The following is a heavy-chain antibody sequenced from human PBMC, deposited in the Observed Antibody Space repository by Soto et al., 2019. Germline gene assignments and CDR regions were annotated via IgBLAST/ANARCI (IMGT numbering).Heavy chain of an antibody. CDR3: TSGHTTTGRVY. CDR2: IYSETTGGST. Sequence: PGGSLRLSGDAAGGDVSNNFMTWVRQAPGKGLEWVSAIYSETTGGSTYYADSVRGRFTISRDNSKNTLFLQMNSLRVEDTAVYYCTSGHTTTGRVYWGQGTLVTVSS. J-gene: IGHJ4*02. D-gene: IGHD1-1*01. V-gene: IGHV3-53*01. CDR1: GGDVSNNF.